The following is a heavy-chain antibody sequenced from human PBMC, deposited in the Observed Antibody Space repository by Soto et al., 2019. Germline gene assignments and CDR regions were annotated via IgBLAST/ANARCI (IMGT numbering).Heavy chain of an antibody. V-gene: IGHV4-34*01. J-gene: IGHJ5*02. Sequence: SETLSLTCAVHGGSFSGHYWSWSRQPPVKGLEWIGEINHSGSTNYNPSLKSRVTISVDTSKNQFSLKLSSVTAADTAVYYCARDDSSSWWVWFDPWGQGTLVTVSS. CDR3: ARDDSSSWWVWFDP. D-gene: IGHD6-13*01. CDR2: INHSGST. CDR1: GGSFSGHY.